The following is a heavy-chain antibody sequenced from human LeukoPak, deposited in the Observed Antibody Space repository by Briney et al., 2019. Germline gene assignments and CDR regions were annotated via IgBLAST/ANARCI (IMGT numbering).Heavy chain of an antibody. CDR1: GFTFSGSA. V-gene: IGHV3-73*01. CDR3: TRHFDVVVVAATPEFDY. J-gene: IGHJ4*02. Sequence: GGSLRLSCAASGFTFSGSAMHWVRQASGKGLEWVGRIRSKANSCATAYAASVKGRFTISRDDSKNTAYLQMNSLKTEDTAVYYCTRHFDVVVVAATPEFDYWGQGTLVTVSS. CDR2: IRSKANSCAT. D-gene: IGHD2-15*01.